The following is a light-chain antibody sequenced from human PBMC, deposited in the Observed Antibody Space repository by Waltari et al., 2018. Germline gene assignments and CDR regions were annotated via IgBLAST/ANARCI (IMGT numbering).Light chain of an antibody. J-gene: IGLJ1*01. V-gene: IGLV2-23*02. CDR2: EVT. CDR1: SRDVGNYNL. CDR3: CSYAGLGIYV. Sequence: QSGLTQPASVSGSPGQSITISCTGTSRDVGNYNLVSWYQQSPGKAPKLMVYEVTKRTSGVSDRFSGSKSGNTASLTIYGLQSEDEADYYCCSYAGLGIYVFGTGTKVTVL.